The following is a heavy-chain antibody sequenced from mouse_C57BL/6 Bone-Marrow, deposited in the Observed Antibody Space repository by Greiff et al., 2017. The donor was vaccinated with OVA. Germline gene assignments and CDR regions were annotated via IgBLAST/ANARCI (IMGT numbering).Heavy chain of an antibody. Sequence: EVQLQQSGAELVRPGASVKLSCTASGFNIKDDYMHWVKQRPEQGLEWIGWIDPENGDTEYASKFQGKATITADTSSNTAYLQLSSLTSEDTAVYYCTTFYYGSSAYYFDDWGKGTTLTVSS. CDR1: GFNIKDDY. D-gene: IGHD1-1*01. CDR3: TTFYYGSSAYYFDD. V-gene: IGHV14-4*01. J-gene: IGHJ2*01. CDR2: IDPENGDT.